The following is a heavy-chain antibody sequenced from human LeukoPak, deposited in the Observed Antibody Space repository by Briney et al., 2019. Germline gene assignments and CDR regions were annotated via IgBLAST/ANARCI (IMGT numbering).Heavy chain of an antibody. J-gene: IGHJ4*02. V-gene: IGHV3-23*01. CDR3: AKRGVVIRVILVGFHKEAYYFDS. CDR1: GITLSNYG. CDR2: ISGSGGST. D-gene: IGHD3-22*01. Sequence: GGSLRLSCAVSGITLSNYGMSWVRQAPGKGLEWVAGISGSGGSTNYADSVKGRFTISRDSRKNTLYLQMNSLRAEDTAVYFCAKRGVVIRVILVGFHKEAYYFDSWGQGALVTVSS.